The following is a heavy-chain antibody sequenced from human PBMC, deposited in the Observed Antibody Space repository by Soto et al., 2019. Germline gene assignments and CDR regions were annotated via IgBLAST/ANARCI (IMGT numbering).Heavy chain of an antibody. CDR3: VCFFSGGYIYGFYYYGMDF. Sequence: SETLSLTCTVSGGSISSGGYYWSWIRQHPGKGLEWIGYIYYSGSTYHNPSLKSRVTISVDTSKNQFSLKLSSVTAADTAVYYCVCFFSGGYIYGFYYYGMDFWGKGTRVTVSS. CDR2: IYYSGST. V-gene: IGHV4-31*08. D-gene: IGHD5-18*01. J-gene: IGHJ6*04. CDR1: GGSISSGGYY.